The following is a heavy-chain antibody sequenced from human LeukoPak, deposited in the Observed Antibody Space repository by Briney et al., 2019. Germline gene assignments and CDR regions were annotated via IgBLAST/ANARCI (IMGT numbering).Heavy chain of an antibody. CDR2: IYYSGST. V-gene: IGHV4-59*01. CDR1: GASINSYY. CDR3: ARLNWSPNWFDP. J-gene: IGHJ5*02. Sequence: SETLSLTCTVSGASINSYYWSWIRQPPGKGLEWIGYIYYSGSTNYNPSLKSRVTISVDTSKNQFSLKLSSVTAADTAVYYCARLNWSPNWFDPWGQGTLVTVSS.